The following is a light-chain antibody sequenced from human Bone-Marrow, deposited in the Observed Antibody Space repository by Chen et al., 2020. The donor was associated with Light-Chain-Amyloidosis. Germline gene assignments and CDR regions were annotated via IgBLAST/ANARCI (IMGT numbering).Light chain of an antibody. CDR1: NIGSKT. CDR3: QVWGDEADQRV. Sequence: SYVLSQPPSVSVAPGETASLTCGGKNIGSKTVHWYQHKPGQAPVWVVNADSDRPSGIPYGMSGSNSGNSATLTISRVEAGDEGGYYCQVWGDEADQRVFGGGTKLTVL. CDR2: ADS. J-gene: IGLJ3*02. V-gene: IGLV3-21*02.